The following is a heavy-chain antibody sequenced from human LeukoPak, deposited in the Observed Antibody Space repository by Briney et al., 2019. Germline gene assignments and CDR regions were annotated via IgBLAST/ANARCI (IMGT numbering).Heavy chain of an antibody. CDR1: GFTFSDYY. Sequence: PGGSLRLSCAASGFTFSDYYMSWVRQAPGKGLEWVANIKEDGSEKYYVDSVKGRFTISRDNAKNSLYLQMNSLRDEDTAVYYCASFGSGSNLDAFDIWGQGTMVTVST. V-gene: IGHV3-7*01. CDR2: IKEDGSEK. CDR3: ASFGSGSNLDAFDI. D-gene: IGHD3-10*01. J-gene: IGHJ3*02.